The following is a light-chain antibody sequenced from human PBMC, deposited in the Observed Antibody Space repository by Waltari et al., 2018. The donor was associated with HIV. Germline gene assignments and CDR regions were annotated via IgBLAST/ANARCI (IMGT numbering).Light chain of an antibody. Sequence: DIQLTQSPSFLSASVGARVTITCRASPGISSYLAWYQQKPGKAPKLLIYAASTLQSGVPSRFSGSGSGTEFTLTISSLQPEDFATYYCQQLNSYPRITFGQGTRLEIK. CDR1: PGISSY. CDR3: QQLNSYPRIT. CDR2: AAS. J-gene: IGKJ5*01. V-gene: IGKV1-9*01.